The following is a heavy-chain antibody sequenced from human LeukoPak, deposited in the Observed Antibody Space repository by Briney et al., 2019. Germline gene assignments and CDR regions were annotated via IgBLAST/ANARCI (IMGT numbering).Heavy chain of an antibody. D-gene: IGHD3-22*01. Sequence: GESLKISCKGSEYSFTSYWIGWVRQMPGKGLEWMGIIYPGDSDTRYSPSFQGQVTISADKSISTAYLQWSSLKASDTAMYYCARLPIIYDSSGYYAGGPDYWGQGTLVTVSS. V-gene: IGHV5-51*01. CDR2: IYPGDSDT. J-gene: IGHJ4*02. CDR3: ARLPIIYDSSGYYAGGPDY. CDR1: EYSFTSYW.